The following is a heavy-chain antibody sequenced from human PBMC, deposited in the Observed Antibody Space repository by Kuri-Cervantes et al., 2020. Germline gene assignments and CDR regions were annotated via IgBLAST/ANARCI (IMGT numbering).Heavy chain of an antibody. CDR2: ISSSGSTI. CDR3: ARDSAALHLLTLDY. Sequence: GESLKISCAASGFTFSSYWMSWVRQAPGKGLEWVSYISSSGSTIYYADSVKGRFTISRDNAKNSLYLQMNSLRAEDTAVYYCARDSAALHLLTLDYWGQGTLVTVSS. V-gene: IGHV3-48*04. CDR1: GFTFSSYW. J-gene: IGHJ4*02. D-gene: IGHD6-13*01.